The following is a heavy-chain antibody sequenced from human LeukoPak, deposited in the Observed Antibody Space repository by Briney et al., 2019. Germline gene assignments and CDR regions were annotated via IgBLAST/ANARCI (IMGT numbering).Heavy chain of an antibody. V-gene: IGHV3-64D*06. D-gene: IGHD5-18*01. J-gene: IGHJ4*02. CDR2: ISSNGGST. CDR3: VKTGPRDTAMSHFDY. CDR1: GFTFSSYA. Sequence: PGGSPRLSCSASGFTFSSYAMHWVRQAPGKGLEYVSAISSNGGSTYYADSVKGRFTISRDNSKNTLYLQISSLRAEDTAVYYCVKTGPRDTAMSHFDYWGQGTLVTVSS.